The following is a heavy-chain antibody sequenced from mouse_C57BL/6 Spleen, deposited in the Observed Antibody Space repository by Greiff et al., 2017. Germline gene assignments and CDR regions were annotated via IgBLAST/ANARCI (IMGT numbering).Heavy chain of an antibody. CDR1: GYTFTDYN. CDR3: ARRVYYYGSRAMDY. Sequence: EVKLQQSGPELVKPGASVKIPCKASGYTFTDYNMDWVKQSHGKSLEWIGDINPNNGGTIYNQKFKGKATLTVDKSSSTAYMELRSLTSEDTAVYYCARRVYYYGSRAMDYWGQGTSVTVSS. J-gene: IGHJ4*01. V-gene: IGHV1-18*01. CDR2: INPNNGGT. D-gene: IGHD1-1*01.